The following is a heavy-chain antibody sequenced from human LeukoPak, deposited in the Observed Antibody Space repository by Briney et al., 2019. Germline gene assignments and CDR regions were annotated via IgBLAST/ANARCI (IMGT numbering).Heavy chain of an antibody. CDR2: IYHSGST. CDR3: ARVRLINWYYYGMDV. CDR1: GGSISSGGYS. V-gene: IGHV4-30-2*01. D-gene: IGHD1-1*01. J-gene: IGHJ6*02. Sequence: PSQTLSLTCAVSGGSISSGGYSWSWIWQPPGTGLEWIGYIYHSGSTYYNPSLKSRVTISVDRSKNQFSLKLSSVTAADTAVYYCARVRLINWYYYGMDVWGQGTTVTVSS.